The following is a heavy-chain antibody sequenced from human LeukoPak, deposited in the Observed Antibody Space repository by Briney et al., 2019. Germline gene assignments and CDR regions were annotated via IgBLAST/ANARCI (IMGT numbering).Heavy chain of an antibody. CDR3: AKAVVPAAIRYYFDY. CDR2: ISGSGGST. D-gene: IGHD2-2*02. J-gene: IGHJ4*02. Sequence: GGSLRLSCAASGFTFSNAWMSWVRQAPGKGLEWVSAISGSGGSTYYADSVKGRFTISRDNSKNTLYLQMNSLRAEDTAVYYCAKAVVPAAIRYYFDYWGQGTLVTVSS. CDR1: GFTFSNAW. V-gene: IGHV3-23*01.